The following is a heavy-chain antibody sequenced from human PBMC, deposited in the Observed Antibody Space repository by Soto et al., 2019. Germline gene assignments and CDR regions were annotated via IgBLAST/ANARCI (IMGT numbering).Heavy chain of an antibody. CDR2: IYYSGST. CDR1: GGSISSYY. D-gene: IGHD2-8*01. CDR3: ARRKSTIVDY. J-gene: IGHJ4*02. Sequence: SETLSLTCTVSGGSISSYYWSWIRQPPVKGLEWIGYIYYSGSTNYNPSLKSRVTISVDTSKNQFSLKLSSVTAADTAVYYCARRKSTIVDYWGQGTLVTVSS. V-gene: IGHV4-59*08.